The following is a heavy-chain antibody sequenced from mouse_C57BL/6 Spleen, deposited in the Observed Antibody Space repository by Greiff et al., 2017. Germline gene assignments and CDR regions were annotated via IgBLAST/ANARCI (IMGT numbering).Heavy chain of an antibody. Sequence: VQLKQSGAELVKPGASVKLSCKASGYTFTSYWMHWVKQRPGQGLEWIGMIHPNSGSTNYNEKFKSKATLTVDKSSSTAYMQLSSLTSEDSAVYYCAREGIYYYGSSPFAYWGQGTLVTVSA. D-gene: IGHD1-1*01. CDR2: IHPNSGST. V-gene: IGHV1-64*01. J-gene: IGHJ3*01. CDR3: AREGIYYYGSSPFAY. CDR1: GYTFTSYW.